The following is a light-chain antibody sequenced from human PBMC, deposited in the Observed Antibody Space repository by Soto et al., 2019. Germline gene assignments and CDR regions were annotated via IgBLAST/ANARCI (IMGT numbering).Light chain of an antibody. Sequence: QSALTQPPSASGSPGQSVTISCTGTSSDVGAYNYVSWYQQHPGKAPKLMIYEVSKRPSGVPDRFSGSKSGNTASLTVSGLQAEDEADYYCSSYAGSILYVFGTGTQLTVL. CDR2: EVS. J-gene: IGLJ1*01. V-gene: IGLV2-8*01. CDR1: SSDVGAYNY. CDR3: SSYAGSILYV.